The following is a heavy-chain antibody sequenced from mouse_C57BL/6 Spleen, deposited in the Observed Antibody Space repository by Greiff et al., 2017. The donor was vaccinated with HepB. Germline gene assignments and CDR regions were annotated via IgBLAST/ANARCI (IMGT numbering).Heavy chain of an antibody. Sequence: EVKLVESGGGLVKPGGSLKLSCAASGFTFSSYAMSWVRQTPEKRLEWVATISDGGSYTYYPDNVKGRFTISRDNAKNNLYLQMSHLKSEDTAMYYCARGGFAYWGRGTLVTVSA. CDR1: GFTFSSYA. CDR2: ISDGGSYT. V-gene: IGHV5-4*03. J-gene: IGHJ3*01. CDR3: ARGGFAY.